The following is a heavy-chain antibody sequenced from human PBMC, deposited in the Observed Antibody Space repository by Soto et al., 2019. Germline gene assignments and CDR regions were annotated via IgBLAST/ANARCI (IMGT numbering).Heavy chain of an antibody. V-gene: IGHV3-30*18. CDR1: GFTFSSYG. D-gene: IGHD4-17*01. CDR3: AKLLRPYYFYYAMDV. Sequence: QVQLVESGGGVVQPGRSLRLSCAASGFTFSSYGMHWVRQTPGKGLEWVAVISNDGSNKHYADSVKGRFTISRDNSKNTLFLQMNSLRAEDTAVYYCAKLLRPYYFYYAMDVWGQGTTVTVSS. CDR2: ISNDGSNK. J-gene: IGHJ6*02.